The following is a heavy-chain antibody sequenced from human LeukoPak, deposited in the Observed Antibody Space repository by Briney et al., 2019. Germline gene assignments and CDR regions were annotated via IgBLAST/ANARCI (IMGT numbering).Heavy chain of an antibody. CDR3: ARDGSGRDGYNSNY. Sequence: ASVNVFRKACVGTFSSYDIRWVRQPGGKGREWVGRIIPILGIANYAQNFPGRVTITADKSTSTAYMELSSLRSEDTAVYYCARDGSGRDGYNSNYWGQGTLVTVSS. V-gene: IGHV1-69*04. J-gene: IGHJ4*02. CDR2: IIPILGIA. D-gene: IGHD5-24*01. CDR1: VGTFSSYD.